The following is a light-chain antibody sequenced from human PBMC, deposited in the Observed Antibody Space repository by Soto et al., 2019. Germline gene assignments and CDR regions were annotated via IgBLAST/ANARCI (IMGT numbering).Light chain of an antibody. CDR3: QRCHRYLA. CDR2: GAS. J-gene: IGKJ1*01. CDR1: QTISSW. Sequence: DFQITKSPVTLAGSVADRVTITCRASQTISSWLAWYQQKPGKAPKVLISGASSLQSGVPSRFSGSASGTEFTLSISSRQPDDIATYYCQRCHRYLAFGQGTKV. V-gene: IGKV1-5*01.